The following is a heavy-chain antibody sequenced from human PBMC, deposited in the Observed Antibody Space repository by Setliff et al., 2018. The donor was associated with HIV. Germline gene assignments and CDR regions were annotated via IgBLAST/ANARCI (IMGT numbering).Heavy chain of an antibody. V-gene: IGHV4-38-2*01. CDR1: GYSLSSDYY. CDR2: IYYSGST. Sequence: SETLSLTCAVSGYSLSSDYYWGWIRQPPGKGLEWIGSIYYSGSTYYNPSLKSRVTISVDTSKNQFSLKLTSVTAADTAVYYCARAEMATIVAFDIWGQGTMVTVSS. J-gene: IGHJ3*02. D-gene: IGHD5-12*01. CDR3: ARAEMATIVAFDI.